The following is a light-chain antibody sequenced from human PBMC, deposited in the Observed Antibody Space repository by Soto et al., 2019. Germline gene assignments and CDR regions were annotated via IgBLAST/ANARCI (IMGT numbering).Light chain of an antibody. J-gene: IGKJ3*01. Sequence: DIQMTQSPSSLSASVGDTVTITCRASQSISRDLNWYQQKPGKAPNLLIYGATSLQSGVPSRFSGSGSATDFTLTISSLQPEDFATYFCQQSYNFLFTFGPGTKVDI. CDR1: QSISRD. CDR3: QQSYNFLFT. CDR2: GAT. V-gene: IGKV1-39*01.